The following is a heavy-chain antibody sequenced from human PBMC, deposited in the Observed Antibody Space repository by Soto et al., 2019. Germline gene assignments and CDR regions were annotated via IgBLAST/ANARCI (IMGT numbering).Heavy chain of an antibody. V-gene: IGHV3-23*01. J-gene: IGHJ3*01. CDR3: TRAASSWGFAFDL. D-gene: IGHD3-16*01. CDR2: IFGSGAPT. CDR1: GFTFSHYA. Sequence: EVQLLESGGGLVQPGGSLRLSCAASGFTFSHYAMSWVRQAPGKGLQWVSTIFGSGAPTHYADSVKGRFGISRDNSNNMLFLEMNSLKDEDTAVYYCTRAASSWGFAFDLWGQGTRGAVSS.